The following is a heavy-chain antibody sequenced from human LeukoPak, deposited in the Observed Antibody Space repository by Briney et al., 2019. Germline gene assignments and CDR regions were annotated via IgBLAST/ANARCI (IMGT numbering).Heavy chain of an antibody. CDR2: IYYSGST. Sequence: SETLSLTCTVSGGSMSVYFWSWIRQPPGKGLEWIGYIYYSGSTNYNPSLKSRVTISVDTSKNQFSLKLSSVTAADTAVYYCARSITSSWYGDFQHWGQGTLVTVSS. CDR3: ARSITSSWYGDFQH. J-gene: IGHJ1*01. CDR1: GGSMSVYF. D-gene: IGHD6-13*01. V-gene: IGHV4-59*01.